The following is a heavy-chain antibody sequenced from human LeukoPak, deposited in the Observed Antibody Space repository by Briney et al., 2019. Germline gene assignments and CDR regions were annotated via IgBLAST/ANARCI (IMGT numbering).Heavy chain of an antibody. D-gene: IGHD2-15*01. V-gene: IGHV3-21*01. CDR1: GFTFSSYS. CDR3: ARGPDAVVVVAATDYYMDV. CDR2: ISSSSSYI. J-gene: IGHJ6*03. Sequence: AGGSLRLSCAASGFTFSSYSMNWVRQAPGKGLEWVSSISSSSSYIYYADSVKGRFTISRDNAKNSLYLQMNSLRAEDTAVYYCARGPDAVVVVAATDYYMDVWGKGTTVTVSS.